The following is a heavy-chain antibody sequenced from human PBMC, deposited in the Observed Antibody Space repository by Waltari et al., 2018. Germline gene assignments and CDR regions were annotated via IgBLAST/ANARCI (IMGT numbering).Heavy chain of an antibody. J-gene: IGHJ6*03. V-gene: IGHV3-30-3*01. D-gene: IGHD3-16*01. CDR2: ISYDGSNK. Sequence: QVQLVESGGGVVQPGRSLRLSCAASGFTFSSYAMHWVRQAPGKGLEWVAVISYDGSNKYYADSVKGRFTISRDNSKNTLYLQMNSLRAEDTAVYYCARDGGTMDPPYYYYYYYMDVWGKGTTVTVSS. CDR3: ARDGGTMDPPYYYYYYYMDV. CDR1: GFTFSSYA.